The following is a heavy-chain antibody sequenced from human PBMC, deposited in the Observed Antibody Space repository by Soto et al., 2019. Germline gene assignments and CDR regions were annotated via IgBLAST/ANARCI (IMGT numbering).Heavy chain of an antibody. D-gene: IGHD5-18*01. CDR1: GFTFSSYG. Sequence: GGSLRLSCAASGFTFSSYGMHWVRQAPGKGLEWVAVISYDGSNKYYADSVKGRFTISRDNSKNTLYLQMNSLRAEDTAVYYCAKRAPRGYSYGYHWFDPWGQGTLVTVSS. V-gene: IGHV3-30*18. CDR3: AKRAPRGYSYGYHWFDP. CDR2: ISYDGSNK. J-gene: IGHJ5*02.